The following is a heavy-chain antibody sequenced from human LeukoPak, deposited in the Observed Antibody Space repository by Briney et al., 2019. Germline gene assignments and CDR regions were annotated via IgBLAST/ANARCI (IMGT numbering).Heavy chain of an antibody. V-gene: IGHV1-46*01. D-gene: IGHD3-10*01. CDR2: INPSGGST. CDR3: ARNRDTMVRGVIITNYYYYGMDV. CDR1: GYTFTSYY. J-gene: IGHJ6*02. Sequence: ASVKVSCKASGYTFTSYYMHWVRQAPGQGLEWMGIINPSGGSTSYAQKFQGRVTMTRDTSTSTVYMELRSLRSEDTAVYYCARNRDTMVRGVIITNYYYYGMDVWGQGTTVTVSS.